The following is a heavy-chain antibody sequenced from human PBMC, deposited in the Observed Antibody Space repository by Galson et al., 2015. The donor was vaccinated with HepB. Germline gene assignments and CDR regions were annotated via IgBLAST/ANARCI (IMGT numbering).Heavy chain of an antibody. CDR2: ISYDGSNK. Sequence: SLRLSCAASGFTFSSYGMHWVRQAPGKGLEWVAVISYDGSNKYYADSVKGRFTISRDNSKNTLYLQMNSLRAEDTAVYYCAKGGEYYDFWSGYYWEFHYYYGMDVWGQGTTVTVSS. D-gene: IGHD3-3*01. CDR1: GFTFSSYG. J-gene: IGHJ6*02. V-gene: IGHV3-30*18. CDR3: AKGGEYYDFWSGYYWEFHYYYGMDV.